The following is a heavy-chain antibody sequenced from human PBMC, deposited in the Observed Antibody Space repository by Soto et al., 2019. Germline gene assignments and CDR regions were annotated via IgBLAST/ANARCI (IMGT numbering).Heavy chain of an antibody. CDR3: AADARSSYYDFWSGSMSHFDY. J-gene: IGHJ4*02. CDR2: ITPMLGIA. Sequence: SVKVSCKTSGGTFSSYTISWVRQAPGQGLEWMGRITPMLGIANYAQNFQGRVMITADKSTSTAYMELSSLRSEDTAVYYCAADARSSYYDFWSGSMSHFDYWGQGTLVTVSS. V-gene: IGHV1-69*02. CDR1: GGTFSSYT. D-gene: IGHD3-3*01.